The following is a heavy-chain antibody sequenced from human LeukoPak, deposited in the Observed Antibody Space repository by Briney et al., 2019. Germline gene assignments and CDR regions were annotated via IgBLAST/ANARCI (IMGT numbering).Heavy chain of an antibody. V-gene: IGHV4-4*07. CDR3: ARRSYSSGCYWYFDL. CDR1: GGSISSYY. J-gene: IGHJ2*01. Sequence: PSETLFLTCTVSGGSISSYYWSWIRQPAGKGLEWIGRIYTSGSTNYNPSLKSRVTMSVDTSKNQFSLKLSSVTAADTAVYYCARRSYSSGCYWYFDLWGRGTLVTVSS. D-gene: IGHD6-19*01. CDR2: IYTSGST.